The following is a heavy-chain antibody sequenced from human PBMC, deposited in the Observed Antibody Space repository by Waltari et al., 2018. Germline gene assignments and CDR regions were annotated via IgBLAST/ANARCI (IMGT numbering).Heavy chain of an antibody. V-gene: IGHV1-69-2*01. J-gene: IGHJ3*02. CDR1: GYTFTDYY. CDR2: VDRGDGEK. Sequence: EVQLVQSGAEVKKPGATVKISCKASGYTFTDYYMHWVQQAPGKGLEWMGRVDRGDGEKIYAEKFQGRVTITADTSTDTAYMELSSLRSEDTAVYYCATDPFRRGDAFDIWGQGTMVTVSS. CDR3: ATDPFRRGDAFDI. D-gene: IGHD2-21*01.